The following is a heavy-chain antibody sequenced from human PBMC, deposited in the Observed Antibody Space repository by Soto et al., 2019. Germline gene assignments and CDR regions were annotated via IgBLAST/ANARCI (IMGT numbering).Heavy chain of an antibody. D-gene: IGHD1-26*01. CDR1: GYTFTSYG. Sequence: QVQLVQSGAEVRKPGASVKVSCKASGYTFTSYGISWVRQAPGQGLEWMGRINAFNGNTVYIQKFQGRVTMTTDTSTSTAYMELRSLKSDDTAVYYCARDAGESILSIRGARYKYYGMDVWGQGTTVTVSS. CDR2: INAFNGNT. V-gene: IGHV1-18*01. J-gene: IGHJ6*02. CDR3: ARDAGESILSIRGARYKYYGMDV.